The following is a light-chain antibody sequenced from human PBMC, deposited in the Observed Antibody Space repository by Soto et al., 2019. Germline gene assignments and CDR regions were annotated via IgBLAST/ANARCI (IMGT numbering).Light chain of an antibody. CDR2: RNN. Sequence: QSVLTQPPSASGTPGQRVSISCSGSNSNIGSKYVYWYQQLPGTAPKLLMYRNNQRPSGVPDRFSGSKSGTSASLDISGLRSEDEADYYCAACDTNLGGLAFGEGTKLTVL. J-gene: IGLJ2*01. CDR3: AACDTNLGGLA. V-gene: IGLV1-47*01. CDR1: NSNIGSKY.